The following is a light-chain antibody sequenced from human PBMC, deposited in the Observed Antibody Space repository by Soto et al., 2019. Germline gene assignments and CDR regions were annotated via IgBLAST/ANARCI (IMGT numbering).Light chain of an antibody. V-gene: IGLV3-1*01. CDR3: QAWDTSTVV. CDR2: QDS. J-gene: IGLJ2*01. CDR1: KLGDKY. Sequence: SYELTQPPSVSVSPGQTARITCSGDKLGDKYASWYQQKPGQSPVLVMYQDSKRPSGIPERFSGSNSGNAATLTISGTQTMDEADYYCQAWDTSTVVFCGGTKVTVL.